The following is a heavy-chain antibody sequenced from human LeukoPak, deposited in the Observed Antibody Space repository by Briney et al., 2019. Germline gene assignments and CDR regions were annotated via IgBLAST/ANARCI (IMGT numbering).Heavy chain of an antibody. CDR2: INPSGGST. V-gene: IGHV1-46*01. Sequence: ASVKVSCKASGYTFTSCYMHWVRQAPGQGLEWMGIINPSGGSTSYAQNFQGRVTITRDTSASTAYMELTSLRSEDTAVYYCARVGFGESHCDYWGQGTLVTVSS. D-gene: IGHD3-10*01. CDR1: GYTFTSCY. J-gene: IGHJ4*02. CDR3: ARVGFGESHCDY.